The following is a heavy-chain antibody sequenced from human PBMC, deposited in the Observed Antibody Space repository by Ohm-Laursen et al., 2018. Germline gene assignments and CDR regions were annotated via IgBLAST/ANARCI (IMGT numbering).Heavy chain of an antibody. CDR2: IYYSGST. V-gene: IGHV4-39*01. D-gene: IGHD3-3*01. Sequence: SDTLSLTCSVSGGSISSSSYCWGWIRQPPGKGLEWIGNIYYSGSTYYNPSLRSRFSISIHTSQNQFSLKRSSVTATDTAVYYCARAFWNGYNDAFDVWGQGTMVTVSS. CDR1: GGSISSSSYC. CDR3: ARAFWNGYNDAFDV. J-gene: IGHJ3*01.